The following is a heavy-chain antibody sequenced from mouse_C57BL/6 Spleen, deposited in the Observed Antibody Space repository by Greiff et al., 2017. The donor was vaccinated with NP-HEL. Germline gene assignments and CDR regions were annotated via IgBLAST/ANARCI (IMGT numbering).Heavy chain of an antibody. D-gene: IGHD2-1*01. CDR1: GYTFTEYT. V-gene: IGHV1-62-2*01. CDR2: FYPGSGSI. CDR3: ARHEDKDYGNYVRAMDY. J-gene: IGHJ4*01. Sequence: QVHVKQSGAELVKPGASVKLSCKASGYTFTEYTIHWVKQRSGQGLEWIGWFYPGSGSIKYNEKFKDKATLTANKSSSTVYMELSRLTSEDSAVYFCARHEDKDYGNYVRAMDYWGQGTSVTVSS.